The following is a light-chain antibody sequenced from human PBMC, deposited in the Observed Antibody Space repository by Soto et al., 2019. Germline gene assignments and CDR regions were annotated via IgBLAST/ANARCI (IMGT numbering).Light chain of an antibody. CDR3: VVWDDSLNGVV. CDR2: GND. V-gene: IGLV1-44*01. Sequence: QSVLTQSPSASGTPGQRVTISCSGSSSNIGNNPVSWYQHLPGSTPRPLIYGNDLRPSGVPDRFSASKSGTSASLAISGLQSEDEADYYCVVWDDSLNGVVFGGGTKVTVL. J-gene: IGLJ3*02. CDR1: SSNIGNNP.